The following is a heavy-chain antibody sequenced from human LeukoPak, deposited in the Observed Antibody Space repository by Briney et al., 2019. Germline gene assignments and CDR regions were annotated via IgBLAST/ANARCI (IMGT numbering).Heavy chain of an antibody. D-gene: IGHD5-24*01. CDR2: IKQDGSVI. CDR3: AGDEGWTFDI. J-gene: IGHJ3*02. Sequence: PGGSLRLSCAASGFSFSTHWMSWFRQAPGKGLEWVAPIKQDGSVIHYVDSVKGRFTISRDNAKNSLSLQMNSLRADDTAVYYCAGDEGWTFDIWGQGTKVTVYS. V-gene: IGHV3-7*01. CDR1: GFSFSTHW.